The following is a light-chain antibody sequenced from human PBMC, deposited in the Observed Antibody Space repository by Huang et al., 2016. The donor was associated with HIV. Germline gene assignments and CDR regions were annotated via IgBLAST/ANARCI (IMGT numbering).Light chain of an antibody. CDR1: KGIANH. CDR2: AAS. J-gene: IGKJ3*01. Sequence: DIQMTQSPSSLSASVGDRVTISCRASKGIANHLAWYQQKPGKAPKLLVYAASALRSGVPSRFSGSGSGTEFTLTISSLQPEDVATYFCQKYDTAPRTFGPGTRVDIK. CDR3: QKYDTAPRT. V-gene: IGKV1-27*01.